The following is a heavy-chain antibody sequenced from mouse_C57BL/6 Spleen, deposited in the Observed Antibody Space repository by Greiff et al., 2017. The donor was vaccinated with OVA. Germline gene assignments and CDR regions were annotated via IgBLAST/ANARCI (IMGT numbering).Heavy chain of an antibody. D-gene: IGHD1-1*01. Sequence: QVHVKQPGAELVRPGSSVKLSCKASGYTFTSYWMHWVKQRPIQGLEWIGNIDPSDSETHYNQKFKDKATLTVDKSSSTAYMQLSSLTSEDSAVYYCARSPITTVVAGAMDYWGQGTSVTVSS. V-gene: IGHV1-52*01. CDR1: GYTFTSYW. CDR2: IDPSDSET. CDR3: ARSPITTVVAGAMDY. J-gene: IGHJ4*01.